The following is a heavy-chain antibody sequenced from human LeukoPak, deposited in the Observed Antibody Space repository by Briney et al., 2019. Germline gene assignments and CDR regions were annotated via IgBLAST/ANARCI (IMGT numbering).Heavy chain of an antibody. J-gene: IGHJ4*02. V-gene: IGHV4-31*03. CDR1: GGSISSGGYY. CDR2: IYYSGST. Sequence: SETLSLTCTVSGGSISSGGYYWSWIREHPGKGLQWIGYIYYSGSTYYNPSLKCRVAISVDTSKNQFSLKLSSVTAADTAGDCRVGGYTPMVADYWGQGTLVTVSS. CDR3: VGGYTPMVADY. D-gene: IGHD5-18*01.